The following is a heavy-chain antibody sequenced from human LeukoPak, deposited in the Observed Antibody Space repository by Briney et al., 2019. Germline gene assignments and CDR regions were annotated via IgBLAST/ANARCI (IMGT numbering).Heavy chain of an antibody. Sequence: GGSLRPSCAASGFTFSSYSMNWVRQAPGKGLEWVSSISSSSSYIYYADSVKGRFTISRDNAKNSLYLQMNSLGAEDTAVYYCARDLTMIVANWGQGTLVTVSS. CDR3: ARDLTMIVAN. V-gene: IGHV3-21*01. CDR1: GFTFSSYS. D-gene: IGHD3-22*01. J-gene: IGHJ4*02. CDR2: ISSSSSYI.